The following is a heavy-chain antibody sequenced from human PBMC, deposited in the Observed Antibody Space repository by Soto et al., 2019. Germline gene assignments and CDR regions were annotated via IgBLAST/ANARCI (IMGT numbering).Heavy chain of an antibody. J-gene: IGHJ4*03. CDR3: ASQRTSVVTQGYSDV. CDR2: IYYSGST. CDR1: GDSISSRSYY. Sequence: PSETLSLTCTVTGDSISSRSYYWGWIRQPPGKGLEWIGSIYYSGSTYNNPSLRSRVSMSIDTSKDQFSLKLKSVTAADTALYFCASQRTSVVTQGYSDVCGPGSLVTVS. V-gene: IGHV4-39*01. D-gene: IGHD2-21*02.